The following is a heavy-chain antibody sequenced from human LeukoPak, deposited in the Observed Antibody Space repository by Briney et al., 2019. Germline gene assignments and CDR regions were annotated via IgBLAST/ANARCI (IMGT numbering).Heavy chain of an antibody. V-gene: IGHV3-30*02. Sequence: GGSLRLSCAASEFTFSTYGMHWVRQAPGKGLEWVAFIRYDGSNKYYADSVKGRFTISRDNSKNTLYLQMNSLRTEDTAVYYYAKVLGGHCSSTSCSLQHWGKGTLVTVSS. CDR1: EFTFSTYG. CDR2: IRYDGSNK. CDR3: AKVLGGHCSSTSCSLQH. D-gene: IGHD2-2*01. J-gene: IGHJ1*01.